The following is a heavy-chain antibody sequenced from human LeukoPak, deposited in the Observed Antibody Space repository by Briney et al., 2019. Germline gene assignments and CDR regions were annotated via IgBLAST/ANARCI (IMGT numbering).Heavy chain of an antibody. CDR2: INTDGSDT. V-gene: IGHV3-74*01. J-gene: IGHJ4*02. Sequence: GGSLSLSCAASGFTFRRYWMHWVRQAPGKGPVWVSRINTDGSDTIYADSVKGRFTISRDNARNTLFLQMNSLRAEDTAVYYCARDESVTGPTTFDYWGQGTLVTVSS. CDR3: ARDESVTGPTTFDY. D-gene: IGHD6-19*01. CDR1: GFTFRRYW.